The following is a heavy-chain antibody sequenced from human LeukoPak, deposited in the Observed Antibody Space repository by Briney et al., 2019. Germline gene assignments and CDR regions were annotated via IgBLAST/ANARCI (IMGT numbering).Heavy chain of an antibody. CDR1: GGSISSGGYY. Sequence: SETLSLTCTVSGGSISSGGYYWSWIRQPPGKGLEWIGYIYYSGSTNYNPSLKSRVTISVDTSKNQFSLKLSSVTPADTAVYYCARGRRQLVLDYWGQGTLVTVSS. CDR2: IYYSGST. CDR3: ARGRRQLVLDY. D-gene: IGHD6-13*01. V-gene: IGHV4-61*08. J-gene: IGHJ4*02.